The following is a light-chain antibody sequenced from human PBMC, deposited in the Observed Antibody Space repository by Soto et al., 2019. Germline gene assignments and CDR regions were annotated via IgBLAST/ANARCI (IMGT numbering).Light chain of an antibody. V-gene: IGKV3-20*01. CDR3: QQSGSSPRT. Sequence: EMVLTQSPGTLSLSPGERATLSCRASQSVSSSYLSWYQQKPGQAPRLLIYGASIRATGIPDRFSGSGSGTDVTLTISRLEPEDFAVYYCQQSGSSPRTFGQGTKVEIK. CDR1: QSVSSSY. J-gene: IGKJ1*01. CDR2: GAS.